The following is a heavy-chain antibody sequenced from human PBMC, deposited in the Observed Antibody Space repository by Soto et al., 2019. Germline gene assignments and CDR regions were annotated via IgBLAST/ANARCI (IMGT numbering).Heavy chain of an antibody. CDR1: GGSISSYY. J-gene: IGHJ5*02. Sequence: SETLSLTCTVSGGSISSYYWSWIRQPPGKGLEWIGYIYYSGSTNYNPSLKSRVTISVDTSKNQFSLKLSSVTAADTAVYYCARGNAVVTAILDWFDPWGQGTLVTVSS. CDR2: IYYSGST. CDR3: ARGNAVVTAILDWFDP. D-gene: IGHD2-21*02. V-gene: IGHV4-59*01.